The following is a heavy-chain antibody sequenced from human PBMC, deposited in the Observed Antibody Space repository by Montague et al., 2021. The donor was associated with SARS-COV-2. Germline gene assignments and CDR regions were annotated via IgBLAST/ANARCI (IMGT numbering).Heavy chain of an antibody. J-gene: IGHJ6*02. V-gene: IGHV4-34*01. Sequence: SETRSLTCAVYGGSFSGYYWSWIRQPPGKGLEWTGEINHSGSTNYNPSLKSRVTISVDTSKNQFSLKLSSVTAADTAVYYCARGRTGTTFYYYYYYGMDVWGQGTTVTVSS. D-gene: IGHD1-7*01. CDR1: GGSFSGYY. CDR3: ARGRTGTTFYYYYYYGMDV. CDR2: INHSGST.